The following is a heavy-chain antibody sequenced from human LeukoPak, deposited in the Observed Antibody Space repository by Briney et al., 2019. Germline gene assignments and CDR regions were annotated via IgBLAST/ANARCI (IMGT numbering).Heavy chain of an antibody. CDR3: TWSGLKIES. J-gene: IGHJ4*02. CDR1: GFTFSNGW. V-gene: IGHV3-15*01. Sequence: GGSLRLSCAASGFTFSNGWMSWVRQSPRKGLEWVGQIKTESDGATTDYAAPVKGRFTISRDDSKNTLFLQMNSLKTEDTALYYCTWSGLKIESWGQGTLVTVSS. CDR2: IKTESDGATT. D-gene: IGHD3-3*01.